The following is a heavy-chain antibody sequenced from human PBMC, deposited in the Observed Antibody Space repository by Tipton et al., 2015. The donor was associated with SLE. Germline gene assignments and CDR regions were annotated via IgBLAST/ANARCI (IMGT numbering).Heavy chain of an antibody. CDR1: GYPINSVYY. Sequence: TLSLTCAVSGYPINSVYYWGWIRQPPGKGLEWIGSVYHSGSTHYNPSLKSRVTMSLDTAENQFSQSQNLVTAADTAVYYCAREVVTATRLNYYYYMDVWGKGTTVTISS. CDR2: VYHSGST. D-gene: IGHD6-6*01. J-gene: IGHJ6*03. CDR3: AREVVTATRLNYYYYMDV. V-gene: IGHV4-38-2*02.